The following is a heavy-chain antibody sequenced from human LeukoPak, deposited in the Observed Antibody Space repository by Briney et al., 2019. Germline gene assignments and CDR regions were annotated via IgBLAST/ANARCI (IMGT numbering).Heavy chain of an antibody. CDR1: GFTFSSYS. Sequence: GGSLRLSCAASGFTFSSYSMNWVRQAPGKGLEWVSSISSSSSYIYYADSVKGRFTFSRDNAKNSLYLQMNSLRAEDTAVYYCARDYYDSSGYFDYWGQGTLVTVSS. CDR2: ISSSSSYI. V-gene: IGHV3-21*01. J-gene: IGHJ4*02. CDR3: ARDYYDSSGYFDY. D-gene: IGHD3-22*01.